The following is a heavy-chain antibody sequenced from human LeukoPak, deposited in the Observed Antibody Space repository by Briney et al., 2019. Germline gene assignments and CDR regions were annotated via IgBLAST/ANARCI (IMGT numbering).Heavy chain of an antibody. CDR3: AKSRCVHGSSGDY. J-gene: IGHJ4*02. CDR2: IRGGGDGT. Sequence: PGGSLRLSCAASGFTFSKYGMIWVRQAPGKGLEWVSGIRGGGDGTTYSDSVKGWFTISRDNDANTLYLQMNSLRDEDTAIYYCAKSRCVHGSSGDYWGQGTLFTVSS. D-gene: IGHD3-10*01. CDR1: GFTFSKYG. V-gene: IGHV3-23*01.